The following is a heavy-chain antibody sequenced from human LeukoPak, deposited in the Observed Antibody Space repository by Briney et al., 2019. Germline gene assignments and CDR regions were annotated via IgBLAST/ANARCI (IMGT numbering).Heavy chain of an antibody. CDR3: ARDYGDYEQDY. V-gene: IGHV1-46*01. J-gene: IGHJ4*02. D-gene: IGHD4-17*01. CDR1: GYTFTGYY. Sequence: ASVKVSCKASGYTFTGYYMHWVRQAPGQGLEWMGIINPSGGSTSYAQKFQGRVTMTRDTSTSTVYMELSSLRSEDTAVYYCARDYGDYEQDYWGQGTLVTVSS. CDR2: INPSGGST.